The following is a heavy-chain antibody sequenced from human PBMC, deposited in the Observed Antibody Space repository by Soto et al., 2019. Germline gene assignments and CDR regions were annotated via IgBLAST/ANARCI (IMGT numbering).Heavy chain of an antibody. CDR1: TVTFSNYA. J-gene: IGHJ5*02. CDR2: ISGSGDRT. Sequence: PGGSLRLSCTASTVTFSNYAMSWVRQAPGKGLEWVSAISGSGDRTFYADSQKGRFTISRDNSKNTLYLQMNSLRVEDTAVYFCAKVFSGSRYHNWFDPWGKGTLVTVDS. CDR3: AKVFSGSRYHNWFDP. D-gene: IGHD2-15*01. V-gene: IGHV3-23*01.